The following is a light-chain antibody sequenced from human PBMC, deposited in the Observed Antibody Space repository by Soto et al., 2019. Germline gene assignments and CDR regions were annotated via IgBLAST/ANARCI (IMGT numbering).Light chain of an antibody. J-gene: IGKJ1*01. CDR1: QNVDSNY. V-gene: IGKV3-20*01. Sequence: EIVLTQSPGTLSLSPGERATLSCRASQNVDSNYLAWYQQKPGQAPRIIIFGASGRATGIPDRFSGSGSGTDFTLTISRLEPEDFAVYYCQHYGSLSWTFGQGAKVDI. CDR2: GAS. CDR3: QHYGSLSWT.